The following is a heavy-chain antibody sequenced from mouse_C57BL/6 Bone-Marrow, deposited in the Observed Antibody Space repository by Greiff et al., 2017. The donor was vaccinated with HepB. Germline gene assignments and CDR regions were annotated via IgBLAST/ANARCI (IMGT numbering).Heavy chain of an antibody. J-gene: IGHJ2*01. CDR2: ISSGGDYI. V-gene: IGHV5-9-1*02. D-gene: IGHD1-1*01. CDR3: TREAYYYGSSSYYFDY. Sequence: EVKLVESGEGLVKPGGSLKLSCAASGFTFSSYAMSWVRQTPEKRLEWVAYISSGGDYIYYADTVKGRFTISRDNARNTLYLQMSSLKSEDTAMYYCTREAYYYGSSSYYFDYWGQGTTLTVSS. CDR1: GFTFSSYA.